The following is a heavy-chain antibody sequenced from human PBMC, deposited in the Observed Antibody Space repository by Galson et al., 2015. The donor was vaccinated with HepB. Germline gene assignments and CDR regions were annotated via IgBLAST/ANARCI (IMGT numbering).Heavy chain of an antibody. CDR3: ARGPSLTGSGSLNSPLDY. CDR1: GGTFSSYA. J-gene: IGHJ4*02. V-gene: IGHV1-69*10. CDR2: IIPILGIA. Sequence: SVKVSCKASGGTFSSYAISWVRQAPGQGLEWMGGIIPILGIANYAQKFQGRVTITADKSTSTAYMELSSLRSEDTAVYYCARGPSLTGSGSLNSPLDYWGQGTLVTVSS. D-gene: IGHD3-10*01.